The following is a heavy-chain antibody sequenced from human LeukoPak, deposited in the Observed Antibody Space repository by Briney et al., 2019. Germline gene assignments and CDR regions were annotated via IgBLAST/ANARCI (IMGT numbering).Heavy chain of an antibody. CDR3: ARPRAVAGWGAFDI. CDR1: GYIFTSYW. CDR2: IYPGDSDT. D-gene: IGHD6-19*01. V-gene: IGHV5-51*01. Sequence: GESLQISCKGSGYIFTSYWIGGVRQLPGKGLEWMGIIYPGDSDTRYSPSFQGQVTISADKSISTAYLQWSSLKASDTAMYYCARPRAVAGWGAFDIWGQGTMVTVSS. J-gene: IGHJ3*02.